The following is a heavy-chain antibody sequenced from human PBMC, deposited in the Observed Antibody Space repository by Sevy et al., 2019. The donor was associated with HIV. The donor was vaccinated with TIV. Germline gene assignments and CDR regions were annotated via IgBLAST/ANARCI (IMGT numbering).Heavy chain of an antibody. J-gene: IGHJ5*02. CDR3: ARDALATGWFDP. D-gene: IGHD3-10*01. Sequence: SETLSLTCAVSGGSIISDNYSWSWMRQPLGKGLEWIGYIYHSGSTHYNLSLRSRVIISVDRSKNQFSLKLRSVTAADTAVYYCARDALATGWFDPWGQGTLVTVSS. CDR1: GGSIISDNYS. CDR2: IYHSGST. V-gene: IGHV4-30-2*01.